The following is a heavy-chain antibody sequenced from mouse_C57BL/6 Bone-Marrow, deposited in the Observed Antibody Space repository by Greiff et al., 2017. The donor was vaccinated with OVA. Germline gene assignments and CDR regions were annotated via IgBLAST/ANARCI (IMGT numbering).Heavy chain of an antibody. CDR3: ARVTYYYGGHYFDY. Sequence: EVKLVESGGGLVKPGGSLKLSCAASGFTFSDYGMHWVRQAPEKGLEWVAYISSGSSTIYYADTVKGRFTISRDNAKNTLYLQMTSLMSEDTAMYYCARVTYYYGGHYFDYWGQGTTLTVSS. CDR1: GFTFSDYG. V-gene: IGHV5-17*01. CDR2: ISSGSSTI. J-gene: IGHJ2*01. D-gene: IGHD1-1*01.